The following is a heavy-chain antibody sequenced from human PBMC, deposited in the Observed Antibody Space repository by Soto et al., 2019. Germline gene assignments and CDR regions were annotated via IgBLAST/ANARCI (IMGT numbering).Heavy chain of an antibody. CDR1: GFSCSSYG. CDR3: AKVFVSTHYGSERFFDY. V-gene: IGHV3-30*18. J-gene: IGHJ4*02. D-gene: IGHD3-10*01. Sequence: GGSLRLSWAASGFSCSSYGMHWVRQAPGEGLEWVAVISYDGSNKYYADSVKGRFTISRDNSKNTLYLQMNSLRAEDTAVYYCAKVFVSTHYGSERFFDYWGQGTLVTVSS. CDR2: ISYDGSNK.